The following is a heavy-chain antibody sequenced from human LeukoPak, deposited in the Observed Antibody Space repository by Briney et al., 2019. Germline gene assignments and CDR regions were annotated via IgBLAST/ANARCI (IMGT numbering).Heavy chain of an antibody. V-gene: IGHV3-23*01. Sequence: PGGSLRLSCTASGFAFSVYAMTWHRQPPGKGLEWVSTINANSGTTSYAASVRGRFTISRDNSKNTLYLQLSTLRADDTATYYCAKPISGGLAVTADWFHPWGQGTLVVVSS. J-gene: IGHJ5*01. CDR1: GFAFSVYA. CDR3: AKPISGGLAVTADWFHP. CDR2: INANSGTT. D-gene: IGHD6-19*01.